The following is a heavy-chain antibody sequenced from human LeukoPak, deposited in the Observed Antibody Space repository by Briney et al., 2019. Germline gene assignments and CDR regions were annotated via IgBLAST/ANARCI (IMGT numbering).Heavy chain of an antibody. V-gene: IGHV3-30*02. CDR3: AKDTTTVTGHAFDI. CDR1: GFTFSSYD. D-gene: IGHD4-17*01. J-gene: IGHJ3*02. CDR2: IRYDGSNK. Sequence: GGSLRLSCAASGFTFSSYDIHWVRQAPGKGLEWVAFIRYDGSNKYYADSVKGRFTISRDNSKNTLYLQMNRLRAEDTAVYYCAKDTTTVTGHAFDIWGQGTMVTVSS.